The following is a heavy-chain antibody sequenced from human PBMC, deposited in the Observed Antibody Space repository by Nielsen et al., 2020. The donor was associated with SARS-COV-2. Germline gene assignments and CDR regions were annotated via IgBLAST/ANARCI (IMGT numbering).Heavy chain of an antibody. Sequence: GESLKISCAASGFTFSSYAMHWVRQAPGKGLEWVAVISYDGSNKYYADSVKGRFTISRDNSKNTLYLQMNSLRAEDTAVYYCARDRRIAAAGKGWFDPWGQGTLVTVSS. D-gene: IGHD6-13*01. J-gene: IGHJ5*02. CDR2: ISYDGSNK. CDR1: GFTFSSYA. V-gene: IGHV3-30-3*01. CDR3: ARDRRIAAAGKGWFDP.